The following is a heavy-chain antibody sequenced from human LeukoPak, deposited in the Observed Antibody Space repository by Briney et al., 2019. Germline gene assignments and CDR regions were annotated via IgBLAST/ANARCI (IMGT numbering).Heavy chain of an antibody. J-gene: IGHJ6*02. CDR2: IYTSGST. V-gene: IGHV4-4*07. CDR3: ARDRRGSGYVYRLYYYGMDV. Sequence: SETLSLTCTVSGGSISSYYWSWIRQPAGKGLEWIGRIYTSGSTNYNPSLKSRVTMSVDTSKNQFSLKLSSVTAADTAVYYCARDRRGSGYVYRLYYYGMDVWGQGTTVTVSS. D-gene: IGHD5-12*01. CDR1: GGSISSYY.